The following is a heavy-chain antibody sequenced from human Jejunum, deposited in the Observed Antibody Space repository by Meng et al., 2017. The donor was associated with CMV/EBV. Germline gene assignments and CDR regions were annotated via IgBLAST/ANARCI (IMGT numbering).Heavy chain of an antibody. V-gene: IGHV1-18*01. CDR3: ARDRNVPGNSEFDY. CDR2: LSSYNGNT. J-gene: IGHJ4*02. CDR1: GYTLTNYV. Sequence: VTLLLSGAEVPKPAAPVKVSCKSSGYTLTNYVITWVRPAPGQGLEWMGWLSSYNGNTNYAQNFQGRVTLTTDTSTSTAYMELRSLRSDDTAVYYCARDRNVPGNSEFDYWGQGTLVTVSS. D-gene: IGHD6-19*01.